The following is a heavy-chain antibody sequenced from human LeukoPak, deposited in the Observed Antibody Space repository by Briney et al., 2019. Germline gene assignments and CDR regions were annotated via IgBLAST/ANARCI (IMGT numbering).Heavy chain of an antibody. CDR3: ARSFVAARSNSIYYYYYYMDV. V-gene: IGHV1-18*01. CDR2: ISAYNGNT. D-gene: IGHD6-6*01. J-gene: IGHJ6*03. CDR1: GYTFTSYG. Sequence: ASVKVSCKASGYTFTSYGISWVRQAPGQGLEWMGWISAYNGNTNYAQKLQGRVTMTTDTSTSTAYMELRSLRSDDTAVYYCARSFVAARSNSIYYYYYYMDVWGKGTTVTVSS.